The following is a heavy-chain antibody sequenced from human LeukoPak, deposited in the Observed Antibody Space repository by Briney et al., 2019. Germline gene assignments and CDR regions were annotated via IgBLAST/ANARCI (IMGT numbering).Heavy chain of an antibody. Sequence: SETLSLTCSVSGGSVSSGSYYWSWIRQPPGKGLEWIGDIYYSGSTNYNPSLKSRVSISVDTSKNQFSLKLSSVTAADTAVYYCAGWNTDFWCSYYYAMDVWGQGTTVTVSS. CDR1: GGSVSSGSYY. CDR2: IYYSGST. CDR3: AGWNTDFWCSYYYAMDV. J-gene: IGHJ6*02. V-gene: IGHV4-61*01. D-gene: IGHD3-3*01.